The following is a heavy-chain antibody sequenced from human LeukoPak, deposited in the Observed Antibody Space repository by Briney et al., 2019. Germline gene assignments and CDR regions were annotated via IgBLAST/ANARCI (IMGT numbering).Heavy chain of an antibody. Sequence: SETLSLTCAASGYSISSGFYWGWIRQPPGKRLEWIASMFNSGSTYYNPSLKTRVAISVDTSKNQFSLQLTSVTAADTAIYYCARDSGTYHTLNSWGQGTLVTVSS. V-gene: IGHV4-38-2*02. CDR1: GYSISSGFY. CDR3: ARDSGTYHTLNS. CDR2: MFNSGST. J-gene: IGHJ5*02. D-gene: IGHD1-26*01.